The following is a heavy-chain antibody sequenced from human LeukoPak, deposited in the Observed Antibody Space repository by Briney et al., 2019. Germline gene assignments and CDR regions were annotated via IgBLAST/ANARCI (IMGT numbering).Heavy chain of an antibody. D-gene: IGHD2-2*01. CDR1: GYTFTSYY. V-gene: IGHV1-46*01. CDR2: INPSGGST. CDR3: ARADSEGVPAAHSFDY. Sequence: GASVKVSCKASGYTFTSYYMHWVRQAPGQGLEWMGIINPSGGSTSYAQKFQGRVTMTRDTSTSTVYMELSSLRSEDTAVYYCARADSEGVPAAHSFDYWGQGTLVTVSS. J-gene: IGHJ4*02.